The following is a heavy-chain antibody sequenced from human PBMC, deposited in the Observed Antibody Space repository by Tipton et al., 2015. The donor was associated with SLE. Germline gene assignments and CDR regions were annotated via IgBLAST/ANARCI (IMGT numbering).Heavy chain of an antibody. CDR2: ISTSGGST. CDR3: AKDKTGSYSDYFDY. CDR1: GFTFSDYY. J-gene: IGHJ4*02. V-gene: IGHV3-23*01. D-gene: IGHD1-26*01. Sequence: SLRLSCAASGFTFSDYYMDWVRQAPGKGLEWVSSISTSGGSTYYADSVKGRFTISRDNSKNTLYLQMNSLRAEGTALYYCAKDKTGSYSDYFDYWGQGALVTVSS.